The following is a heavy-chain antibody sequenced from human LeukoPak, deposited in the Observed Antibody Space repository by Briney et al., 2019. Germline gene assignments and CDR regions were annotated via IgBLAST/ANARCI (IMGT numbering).Heavy chain of an antibody. CDR1: GGSISSGGYY. J-gene: IGHJ5*02. D-gene: IGHD6-13*01. CDR3: ARGYSSNWNWFDP. V-gene: IGHV4-31*03. Sequence: PSETLSLTCTVSGGSISSGGYYWSWIRQHPGKGLEWIGYIYYSGSTYYNPSLKSRVTISVDTSKNQFSLRLSSVTAADTAVYYCARGYSSNWNWFDPWGQGTLVTVSS. CDR2: IYYSGST.